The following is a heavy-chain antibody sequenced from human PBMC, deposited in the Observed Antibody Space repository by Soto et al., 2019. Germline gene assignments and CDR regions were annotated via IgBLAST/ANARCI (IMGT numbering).Heavy chain of an antibody. J-gene: IGHJ4*02. CDR1: GFTFSSYA. V-gene: IGHV3-30-3*01. Sequence: PGGSLRLSCAASGFTFSSYAMHWVRQAPGKGLEWVAVISYDGSNKYYADSVKGRFTISRDNSKNTLYLQMNSLRAEDTAVYYCARDSGSYGLDYWGQGTLVTVSS. CDR2: ISYDGSNK. D-gene: IGHD1-26*01. CDR3: ARDSGSYGLDY.